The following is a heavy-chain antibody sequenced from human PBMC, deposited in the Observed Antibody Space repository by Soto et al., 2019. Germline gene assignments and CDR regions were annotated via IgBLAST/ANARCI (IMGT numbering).Heavy chain of an antibody. CDR2: ISGSVVRT. CDR1: GFSFSSYA. V-gene: IGHV3-23*01. Sequence: EVQLLESGGGLVQPGGSLRLSCAGSGFSFSSYAMSWVRQAPGKGLEWVSAISGSVVRTYYADSVKGRFTISRDNSKNTLYLQMNSLRADDTAVYYCAKGSSSGWAYYYYAMDVWGQGTTVTVSS. CDR3: AKGSSSGWAYYYYAMDV. D-gene: IGHD3-22*01. J-gene: IGHJ6*02.